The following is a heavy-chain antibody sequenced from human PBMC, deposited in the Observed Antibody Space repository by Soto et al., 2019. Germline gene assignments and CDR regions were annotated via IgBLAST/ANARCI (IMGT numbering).Heavy chain of an antibody. D-gene: IGHD3-3*01. J-gene: IGHJ6*02. CDR3: ARLSLDFHDSYYYYGMDV. CDR1: GGSISSGGYS. Sequence: SSETLSLTCAVSGGSISSGGYSWSWIRQPPGKGLEWIGYIYHSGSTYYNPSLKSRVTISVDRSKNQFSLKLSSVTAADTAVYYCARLSLDFHDSYYYYGMDVWGQGTTVTVSS. CDR2: IYHSGST. V-gene: IGHV4-30-2*01.